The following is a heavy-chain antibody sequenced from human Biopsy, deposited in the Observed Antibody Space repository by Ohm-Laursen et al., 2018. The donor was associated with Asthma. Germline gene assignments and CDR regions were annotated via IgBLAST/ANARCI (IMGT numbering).Heavy chain of an antibody. J-gene: IGHJ4*02. CDR2: ISNDGSSK. CDR1: GFTFSSYG. Sequence: SSLRLSCAAPGFTFSSYGMHWVRQAPGKGLEWVALISNDGSSKYYADSVKGRFTISRDISKNTLYLQMNSLRAEDTAVYYCARSDCGSGGYCYIPFYFWGQGTLVTVSS. V-gene: IGHV3-30*03. D-gene: IGHD2-21*02. CDR3: ARSDCGSGGYCYIPFYF.